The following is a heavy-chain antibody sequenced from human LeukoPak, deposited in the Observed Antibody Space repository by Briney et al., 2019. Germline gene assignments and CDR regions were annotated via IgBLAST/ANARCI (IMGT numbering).Heavy chain of an antibody. J-gene: IGHJ4*02. CDR3: AKGGYSSSWYGGPFDY. Sequence: GGSLRLSCAASGFTVSSNYMSWVRQAPGKGLEWVSVIYSGGSTYYADSVKGRFTISRDNSKNTLYLQMNSLRAEDTAVYYCAKGGYSSSWYGGPFDYWGQGTLVTVSS. V-gene: IGHV3-66*01. CDR2: IYSGGST. CDR1: GFTVSSNY. D-gene: IGHD6-13*01.